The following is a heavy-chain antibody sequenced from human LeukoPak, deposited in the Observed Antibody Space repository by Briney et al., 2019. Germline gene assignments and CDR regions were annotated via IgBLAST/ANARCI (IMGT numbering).Heavy chain of an antibody. Sequence: GESLKISCKGSGNSFTSYWIGWVRQMPGKGLEWMGIIYPGDSDTRYSPSFQGQVTISADKSISTAYLQWSSLKASDTAMYYCARVRTLATVTTFRDNWFDPWGQGTLVTVSS. D-gene: IGHD4-17*01. CDR2: IYPGDSDT. J-gene: IGHJ5*02. V-gene: IGHV5-51*01. CDR1: GNSFTSYW. CDR3: ARVRTLATVTTFRDNWFDP.